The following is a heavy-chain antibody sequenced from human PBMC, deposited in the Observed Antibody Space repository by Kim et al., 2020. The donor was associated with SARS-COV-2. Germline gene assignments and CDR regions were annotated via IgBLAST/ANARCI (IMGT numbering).Heavy chain of an antibody. V-gene: IGHV3-11*03. D-gene: IGHD6-19*01. CDR1: GFTFSDYY. J-gene: IGHJ4*02. CDR3: AMAVAGRTFDY. CDR2: ISSGSSYI. Sequence: GGSLRLSCAASGFTFSDYYMNWIRQAPGKGLEWVSYISSGSSYINYADSVKGRFTISRDNAKNSLYLQMNSLRAEDTAMYYCAMAVAGRTFDYWGQGTLVTVSS.